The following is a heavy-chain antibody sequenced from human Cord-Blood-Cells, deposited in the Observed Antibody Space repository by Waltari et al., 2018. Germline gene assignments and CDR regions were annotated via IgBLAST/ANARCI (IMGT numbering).Heavy chain of an antibody. CDR3: AREYQLLLDY. V-gene: IGHV3-33*01. CDR2: IWYDGSNK. J-gene: IGHJ4*02. CDR1: GFTFSSYG. Sequence: QVQLVESGGGVVQPGRSLRLSCAASGFTFSSYGMHWVRQAPVKGLEWVAVIWYDGSNKYYEDSVKGRFTISRDNSKNTLYLQMNSLRAEDTAVYYCAREYQLLLDYWGQGTLVTVSS. D-gene: IGHD2-2*01.